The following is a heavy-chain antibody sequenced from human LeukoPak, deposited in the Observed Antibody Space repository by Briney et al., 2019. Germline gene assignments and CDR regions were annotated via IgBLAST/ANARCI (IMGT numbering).Heavy chain of an antibody. Sequence: SETLSLTCTVSAGSINNYYWSWIRQPPGKGLEWIGYIYYSGSTNYNPSLKSRVTISVDTSKKQVSLNLSSVTAADTAVYYCARVAARYVGMDVWGQGTTVTDSS. J-gene: IGHJ6*02. CDR3: ARVAARYVGMDV. CDR1: AGSINNYY. V-gene: IGHV4-59*01. CDR2: IYYSGST. D-gene: IGHD6-6*01.